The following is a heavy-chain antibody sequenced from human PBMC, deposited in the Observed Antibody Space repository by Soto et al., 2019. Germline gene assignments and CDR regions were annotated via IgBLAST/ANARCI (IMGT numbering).Heavy chain of an antibody. CDR2: IIPIFGTA. J-gene: IGHJ5*02. CDR1: GGTFSSYA. V-gene: IGHV1-69*12. CDR3: ARDFSAGIHVLRPKNWFDP. D-gene: IGHD3-3*01. Sequence: QVQLVQSGAEVKKPGSSVKVSCKASGGTFSSYAISWVRQAPGQGLEWMGGIIPIFGTANYAQKFQGRVTITADESTSTAYMELSSLRSEDTAVYYCARDFSAGIHVLRPKNWFDPWGQGTLVTVSS.